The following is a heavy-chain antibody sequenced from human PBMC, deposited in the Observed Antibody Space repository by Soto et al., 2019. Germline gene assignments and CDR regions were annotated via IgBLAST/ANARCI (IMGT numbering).Heavy chain of an antibody. D-gene: IGHD6-6*01. Sequence: PSLPFNVSGESISSGGYYWSCIRHHPGKGLEWIGYIYDSESAYYNPSLKSRVTISMDTSKNHFAMRLSSLTGADTAVYYCARASSSSSAADYWGQGTLVTVSS. CDR2: IYDSESA. CDR3: ARASSSSSAADY. J-gene: IGHJ4*02. CDR1: GESISSGGYY. V-gene: IGHV4-31*03.